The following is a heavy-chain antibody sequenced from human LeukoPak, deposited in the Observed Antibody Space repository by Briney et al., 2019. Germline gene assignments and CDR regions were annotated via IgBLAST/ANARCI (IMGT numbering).Heavy chain of an antibody. CDR3: ARRRAVAGGYFDS. D-gene: IGHD6-19*01. V-gene: IGHV4-59*08. J-gene: IGHJ4*02. Sequence: SETLSLTCTVPGGSISSYYWSWIRQPPGKGLEWIGYFYYSGSTNYNPSLKSRVTISVDTSNNRFSLNLTSVTAADTAVYYCARRRAVAGGYFDSWGQGTLVTVSS. CDR2: FYYSGST. CDR1: GGSISSYY.